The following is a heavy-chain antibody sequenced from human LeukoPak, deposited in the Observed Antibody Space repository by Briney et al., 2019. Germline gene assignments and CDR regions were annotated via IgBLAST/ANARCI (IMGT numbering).Heavy chain of an antibody. D-gene: IGHD6-6*01. CDR1: GGSFSGYY. CDR3: AGGSVH. J-gene: IGHJ4*02. V-gene: IGHV4-34*01. CDR2: INHSGST. Sequence: PSETLSLTCAVYGGSFSGYYWSWIRQPPGKGLEWIGEINHSGSTNYNPSLKSRVTISVDTSKNQFSLKLSSVTAADTAVYYCAGGSVHWGQGTLVTVSS.